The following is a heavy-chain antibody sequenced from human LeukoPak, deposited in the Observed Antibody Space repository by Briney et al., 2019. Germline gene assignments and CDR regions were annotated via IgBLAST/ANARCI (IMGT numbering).Heavy chain of an antibody. CDR1: GFTFSRYS. CDR2: ISSSSGYI. Sequence: GGSLRLSCAASGFTFSRYSMNWVRQAPGKGLEWVSSISSSSGYIYDTDSLKGRFTISRDNANNSLYLQMNSLRAEDTAVYYCARVVGEGNFDYWGQGTLVTVSS. D-gene: IGHD1-26*01. V-gene: IGHV3-21*01. CDR3: ARVVGEGNFDY. J-gene: IGHJ4*02.